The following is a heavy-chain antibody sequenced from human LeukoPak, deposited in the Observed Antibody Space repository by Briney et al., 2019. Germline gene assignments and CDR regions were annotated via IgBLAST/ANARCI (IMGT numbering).Heavy chain of an antibody. CDR3: AERGDSGWFPDS. V-gene: IGHV1-2*02. CDR2: INPKSGGT. Sequence: RASVKVSCKASGYSFTGYYMHWVRQGPGQGLEWVGWINPKSGGTNSAQSFQGRVTMTRDTSINTAYMELSRLRSDDTAVYYCAERGDSGWFPDSWGQGTLVTVS. J-gene: IGHJ4*02. D-gene: IGHD6-19*01. CDR1: GYSFTGYY.